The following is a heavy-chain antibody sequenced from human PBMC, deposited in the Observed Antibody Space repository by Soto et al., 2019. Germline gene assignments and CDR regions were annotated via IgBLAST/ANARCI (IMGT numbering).Heavy chain of an antibody. Sequence: GASVKVSCKASGYIFTNYGISWVRQAPGQGLEWMGWISAYNGDTNYAQKLHGRVTMTTDTFTSTAYMEVRSLGSDDTAVYYCTRAHDTGDIDYWGQGTQVTVSS. CDR2: ISAYNGDT. CDR3: TRAHDTGDIDY. D-gene: IGHD3-22*01. V-gene: IGHV1-18*01. CDR1: GYIFTNYG. J-gene: IGHJ4*02.